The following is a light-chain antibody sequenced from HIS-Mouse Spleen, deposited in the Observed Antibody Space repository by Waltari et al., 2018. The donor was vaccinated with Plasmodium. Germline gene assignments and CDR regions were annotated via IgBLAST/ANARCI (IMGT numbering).Light chain of an antibody. CDR3: CSYAGSYTYV. CDR2: DVS. V-gene: IGLV2-11*01. CDR1: SSDVGGYNY. J-gene: IGLJ1*01. Sequence: QSALTQPRSVSGYPGQSVTIPCTGTSSDVGGYNYVLWYQQHPGKAPKLMIYDVSKRPSGVPDRFSGSKSGNTASLTISGLQAEDEADYYCCSYAGSYTYVFGTGTKVTVL.